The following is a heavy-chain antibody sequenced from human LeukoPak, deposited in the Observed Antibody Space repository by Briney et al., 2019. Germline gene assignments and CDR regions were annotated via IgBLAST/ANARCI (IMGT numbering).Heavy chain of an antibody. CDR1: GGSISSYY. CDR2: IYTSGST. V-gene: IGHV4-4*07. D-gene: IGHD2-21*02. J-gene: IGHJ6*02. CDR3: ARDGDPNYYYYGMDV. Sequence: SKTLSLTCTVSGGSISSYYWSWIRQPAGKGLEWIGRIYTSGSTNYNPSLKSRVTMSVDTSKNQFSLKLSSVTAADTAVYYCARDGDPNYYYYGMDVWGQGTTVTVSS.